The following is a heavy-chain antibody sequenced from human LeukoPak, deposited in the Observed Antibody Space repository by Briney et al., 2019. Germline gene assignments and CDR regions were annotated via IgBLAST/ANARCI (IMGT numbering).Heavy chain of an antibody. J-gene: IGHJ4*02. Sequence: SQILSLTCAISGDSVSSNSAAWNWIRQSPSRGLEWLGRTYYRSKWYNDYADSVKSRIIINPDTSKNQFSLQLNSVTPEDTAVYYCARAYCTTSACYFDYWGQGTLVTVSS. V-gene: IGHV6-1*01. D-gene: IGHD2-8*01. CDR2: TYYRSKWYN. CDR1: GDSVSSNSAA. CDR3: ARAYCTTSACYFDY.